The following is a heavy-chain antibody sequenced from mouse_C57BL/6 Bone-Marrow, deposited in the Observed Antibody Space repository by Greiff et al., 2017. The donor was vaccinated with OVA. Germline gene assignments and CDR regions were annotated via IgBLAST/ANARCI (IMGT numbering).Heavy chain of an antibody. V-gene: IGHV1-64*01. J-gene: IGHJ3*01. CDR2: IHPNSGST. CDR1: GYTFTSYW. D-gene: IGHD2-3*01. CDR3: ARVYDGYYPWFAY. Sequence: VKLQQPGAELVKPGASVKLSCKASGYTFTSYWMHWVKQRPGQGLEWIGMIHPNSGSTNYNEKFKSKATLTVDKSSSTAYMQLSSLTSEDSAVYDCARVYDGYYPWFAYWGQGTLVTVSA.